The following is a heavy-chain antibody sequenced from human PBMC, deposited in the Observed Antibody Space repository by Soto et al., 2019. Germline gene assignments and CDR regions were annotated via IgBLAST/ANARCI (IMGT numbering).Heavy chain of an antibody. V-gene: IGHV4-31*03. D-gene: IGHD1-26*01. CDR1: GGSISSGGYY. J-gene: IGHJ3*02. Sequence: QVQLQESGQGLVKPSQTLSLTCTVSGGSISSGGYYWSWIRQLPGKGLEWFGYIYYSGSTYYNPSLKSRVTISVDSSKKQFSLKLSSVTAADMAVYYCASTWELLRSGRYAFDIWGQGTMVTVSS. CDR2: IYYSGST. CDR3: ASTWELLRSGRYAFDI.